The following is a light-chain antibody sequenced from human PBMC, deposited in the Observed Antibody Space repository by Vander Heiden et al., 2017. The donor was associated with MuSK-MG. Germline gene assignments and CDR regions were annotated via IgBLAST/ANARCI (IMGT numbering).Light chain of an antibody. V-gene: IGKV2-30*01. CDR2: CDS. CDR3: MQNALWPRT. CDR1: QSFEYSSRNTL. J-gene: IGKJ2*01. Sequence: DVVMPLSPLPLPVTLGQPAYLPCRPRQSFEYSSRNTLLSWFHQRPGQSPRRLIYCDSNRDSGVPDSFSGSGSGTIFTLKINGVGAEDVGFYYCMQNALWPRTFGQGTKLEIK.